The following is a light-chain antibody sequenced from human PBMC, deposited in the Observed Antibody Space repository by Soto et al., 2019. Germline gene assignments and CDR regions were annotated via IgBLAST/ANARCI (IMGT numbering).Light chain of an antibody. CDR3: QQYYNWPPLT. V-gene: IGKV3-15*01. J-gene: IGKJ4*01. Sequence: EILMTQSPATLSLSAGERATLSCRASQSVTTYLAWYQQRPGQAPSLLIYGASTRATNIPSRFSGSGSGTEFTLTISSLQSEDFGVYYCQQYYNWPPLTFGGGTKVEIK. CDR2: GAS. CDR1: QSVTTY.